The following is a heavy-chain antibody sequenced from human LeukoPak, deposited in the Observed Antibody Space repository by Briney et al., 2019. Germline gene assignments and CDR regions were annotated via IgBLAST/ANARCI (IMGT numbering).Heavy chain of an antibody. D-gene: IGHD3-9*01. J-gene: IGHJ4*02. Sequence: GGSLRLSCAASGFTFSSYGMSWVRQAPGKGLEWVSAISGSGGSTYYADSVKGRFTISRDNSKNTLYLQMNSLRAEDTAVYYCAKDHWVLRYFDWFGVFDYWGQGTLVTVSS. CDR3: AKDHWVLRYFDWFGVFDY. CDR2: ISGSGGST. CDR1: GFTFSSYG. V-gene: IGHV3-23*01.